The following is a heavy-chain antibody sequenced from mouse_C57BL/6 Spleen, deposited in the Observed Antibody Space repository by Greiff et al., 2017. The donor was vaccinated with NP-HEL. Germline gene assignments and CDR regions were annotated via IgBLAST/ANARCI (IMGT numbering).Heavy chain of an antibody. V-gene: IGHV1-69*01. J-gene: IGHJ1*03. Sequence: QVQLQQPGAELVMPGASVKLSCKASGYTFTSYWMHWVKQRPGQGLEWIGEIDPSDSYTNYNQKFKGKSTLTVDKSSSTAYMQLSSLTSEDSAVYYCARSPSYSFDVWGTGTTVTVSS. CDR2: IDPSDSYT. CDR3: ARSPSYSFDV. D-gene: IGHD2-10*01. CDR1: GYTFTSYW.